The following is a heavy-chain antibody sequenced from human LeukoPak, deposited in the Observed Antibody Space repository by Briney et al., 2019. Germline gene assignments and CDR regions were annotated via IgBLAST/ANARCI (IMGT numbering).Heavy chain of an antibody. D-gene: IGHD1-26*01. V-gene: IGHV3-20*04. J-gene: IGHJ4*02. CDR1: GFTFDDYG. Sequence: PGGSLRLSCAASGFTFDDYGMSWVRQAPGKGLEWVSGINWNGGSTGYADSVKGRFTISRDNSKNTVYLQMNSLRAEDTAVYYCAREGTTTSFDYWGQGTLVTVSS. CDR3: AREGTTTSFDY. CDR2: INWNGGST.